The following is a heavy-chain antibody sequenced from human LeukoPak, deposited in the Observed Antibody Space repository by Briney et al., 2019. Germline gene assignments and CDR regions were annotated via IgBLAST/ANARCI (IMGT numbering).Heavy chain of an antibody. CDR3: AKGGTIFGGARPWNWFDP. J-gene: IGHJ5*02. Sequence: GESLKISCKGSGYSFTSYWIGWVCQMPGKGLEWMGIIYPCDSDTRYSPSFQGQVTISADKSISTAYLQWSSLKASDTAMYYCAKGGTIFGGARPWNWFDPWGQGTLVTVSS. D-gene: IGHD3-3*01. CDR1: GYSFTSYW. V-gene: IGHV5-51*01. CDR2: IYPCDSDT.